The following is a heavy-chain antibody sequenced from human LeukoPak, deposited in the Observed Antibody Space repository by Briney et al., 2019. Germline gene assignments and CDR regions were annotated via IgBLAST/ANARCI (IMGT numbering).Heavy chain of an antibody. V-gene: IGHV3-23*01. CDR1: GFTFSSYA. J-gene: IGHJ4*02. Sequence: PGGSLRLSCAASGFTFSSYAMSWVRQAPGKGLEWVSDISGSGGSTYYADSVKGRFTISRDNSKNTLCLQRNSLRAEDTAVYYCAKDRGYCSSTSCQGGFDYWGQGTLVTVSS. D-gene: IGHD2-2*03. CDR2: ISGSGGST. CDR3: AKDRGYCSSTSCQGGFDY.